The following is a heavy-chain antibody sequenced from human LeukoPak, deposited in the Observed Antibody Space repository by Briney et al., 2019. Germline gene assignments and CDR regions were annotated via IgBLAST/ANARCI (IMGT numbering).Heavy chain of an antibody. D-gene: IGHD6-19*01. CDR3: AKDRAPVAGDYYYGMDV. J-gene: IGHJ6*02. CDR1: GFTFSSYG. CDR2: ISYDGSNK. V-gene: IGHV3-30*18. Sequence: GGSLRLSCAASGFTFSSYGMHWVRQAPGKGLEWVAVISYDGSNKYYADSVKGRFTISRDNSKNTLYLQMNSLRAEDTAVYYCAKDRAPVAGDYYYGMDVWGQGTMVTVSS.